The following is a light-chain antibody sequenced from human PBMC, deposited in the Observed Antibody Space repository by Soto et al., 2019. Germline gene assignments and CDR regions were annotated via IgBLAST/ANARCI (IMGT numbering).Light chain of an antibody. Sequence: AIQMTQSPCSLSASVGDRVTIACRASQGVGDTLGWCQQKPGKAPKLLIYAASRLQSGVPSRFSGSGSGTDFTLTISSLQPEDFATYYCLQDYNSPRTFGQGTKVEIK. CDR1: QGVGDT. CDR2: AAS. J-gene: IGKJ1*01. V-gene: IGKV1-6*01. CDR3: LQDYNSPRT.